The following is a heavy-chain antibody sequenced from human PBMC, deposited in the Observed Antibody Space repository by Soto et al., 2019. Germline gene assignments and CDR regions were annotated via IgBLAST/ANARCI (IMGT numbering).Heavy chain of an antibody. Sequence: EVQLLESGGGLVQPGGSLRLSCAASGFTFSSYAMSWVRQAPGKGLEWVSGISGSGGTTECADSVKGRFTISRDNSKNTLYLQMNSMRAEDTAVYYCAKRGGRGAANKAEYLQHWGQGTLVTVSS. J-gene: IGHJ1*01. D-gene: IGHD3-16*01. CDR3: AKRGGRGAANKAEYLQH. CDR2: ISGSGGTT. CDR1: GFTFSSYA. V-gene: IGHV3-23*01.